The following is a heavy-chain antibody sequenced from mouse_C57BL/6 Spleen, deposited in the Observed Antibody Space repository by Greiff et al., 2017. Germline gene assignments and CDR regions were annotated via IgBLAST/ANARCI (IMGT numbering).Heavy chain of an antibody. CDR2: ISDGGSYT. Sequence: EVKVVESGGGLVKPGGSLKLSCAASGFTFSSYAMSWVRQTPEKRLEWVATISDGGSYTYYPDNVKGRFTISRDNAKNNLYLQMSHLKSEDTAMYYCARDAIVTTRAWFAYWGQGTLVTVSA. CDR3: ARDAIVTTRAWFAY. J-gene: IGHJ3*01. V-gene: IGHV5-4*01. D-gene: IGHD2-5*01. CDR1: GFTFSSYA.